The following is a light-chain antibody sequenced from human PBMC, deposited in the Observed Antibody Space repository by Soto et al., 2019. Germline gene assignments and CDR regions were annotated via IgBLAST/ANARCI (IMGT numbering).Light chain of an antibody. J-gene: IGLJ1*01. CDR1: SSDVGNHNH. CDR2: DVS. Sequence: QSVLTQPASVSVSSGHSIAISCTSTSSDVGNHNHVSWYQQYPVRAAKLMIYDVSNRPSGVSNRFSGSKSGSTASLTISGLQAEDEADYYCNSLSATGTSYVFGTGTKVTVL. CDR3: NSLSATGTSYV. V-gene: IGLV2-14*01.